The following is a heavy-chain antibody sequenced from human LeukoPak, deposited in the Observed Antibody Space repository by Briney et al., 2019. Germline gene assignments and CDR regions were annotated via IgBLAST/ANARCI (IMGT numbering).Heavy chain of an antibody. CDR1: GYSFTSYW. Sequence: GESLKISCKGSGYSFTSYWIGWVRQMPGKGLEWGGIIYPGDSDTRYSPSFQGQVTISADKSISTAYLQWSSLKASDTAMYYCARQGVYSNYYYYYMDVWGKGTTVTVSS. D-gene: IGHD4-11*01. CDR3: ARQGVYSNYYYYYMDV. CDR2: IYPGDSDT. J-gene: IGHJ6*03. V-gene: IGHV5-51*01.